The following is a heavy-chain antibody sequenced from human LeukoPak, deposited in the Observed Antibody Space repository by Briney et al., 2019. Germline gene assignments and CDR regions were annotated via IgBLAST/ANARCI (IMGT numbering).Heavy chain of an antibody. CDR1: GYTFTGYY. D-gene: IGHD3-3*01. CDR3: ARGRDFWRGYDENWFDP. Sequence: ASVKVSCKASGYTFTGYYMHWVLQAPGQGLEWMGWINPNSGGTNYAQKFQGRVTLTRDTSISTAYMELSRLRSDDTAVYYCARGRDFWRGYDENWFDPWGQGTLLTVSS. V-gene: IGHV1-2*02. CDR2: INPNSGGT. J-gene: IGHJ5*02.